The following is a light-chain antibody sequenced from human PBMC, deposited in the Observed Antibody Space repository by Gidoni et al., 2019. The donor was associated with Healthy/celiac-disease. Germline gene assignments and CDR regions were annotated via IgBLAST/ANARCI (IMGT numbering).Light chain of an antibody. V-gene: IGLV4-69*01. J-gene: IGLJ3*02. CDR2: LNSDGSH. CDR1: SGHSSYA. Sequence: QLVLTQSPSAPASLGASVKLTCTLSSGHSSYAIAWHQQQPEKGPRYLMKLNSDGSHSKGDGIPDRFSGSSSGAERYLTISGLQSEDEADYYCQTWGTGGVFGGGTKLTVL. CDR3: QTWGTGGV.